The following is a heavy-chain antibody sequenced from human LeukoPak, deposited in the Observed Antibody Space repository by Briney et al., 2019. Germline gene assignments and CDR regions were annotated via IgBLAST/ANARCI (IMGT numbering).Heavy chain of an antibody. CDR1: GGSISSSSYY. J-gene: IGHJ4*02. CDR2: IYYSGST. CDR3: ASSYYDILTGYYALYFDY. Sequence: SETLSLTCTVSGGSISSSSYYWGWIRQPPGKGLEWIGSIYYSGSTYYNPSLKSRVTISVDTSKNQSSLKLSSVTAADTAVYYCASSYYDILTGYYALYFDYWGQGTLVTVSS. V-gene: IGHV4-39*01. D-gene: IGHD3-9*01.